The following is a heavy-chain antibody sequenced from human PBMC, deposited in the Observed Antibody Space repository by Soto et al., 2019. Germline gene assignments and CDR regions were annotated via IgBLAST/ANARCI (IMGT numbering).Heavy chain of an antibody. CDR1: GFTFDDFA. J-gene: IGHJ4*02. CDR2: ISWESGSI. D-gene: IGHD5-12*01. CDR3: AKDHDEDFGYDLDYFNS. Sequence: GGSLRLSCAASGFTFDDFAMHWVRQAPGKGLEWVSGISWESGSIGYADSVKGRFTISRDNARNSLFLQMNSLTAEDTALYYFAKDHDEDFGYDLDYFNSWGQGTLVTVSS. V-gene: IGHV3-9*01.